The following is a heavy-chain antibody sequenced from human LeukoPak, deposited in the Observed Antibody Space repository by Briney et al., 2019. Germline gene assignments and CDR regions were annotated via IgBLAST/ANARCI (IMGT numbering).Heavy chain of an antibody. CDR3: AELGITMIGGV. V-gene: IGHV3-48*03. D-gene: IGHD3-10*02. CDR1: GFTFHNYE. CDR2: ISSSGSTI. J-gene: IGHJ6*04. Sequence: GGSLRLSCVASGFTFHNYEMNWVRQAPGKGLEWVSYISSSGSTIYYADSVKGRFTISRDNAKNSLYLQMNSLRAEDTAVYYCAELGITMIGGVWGKGTTVTISS.